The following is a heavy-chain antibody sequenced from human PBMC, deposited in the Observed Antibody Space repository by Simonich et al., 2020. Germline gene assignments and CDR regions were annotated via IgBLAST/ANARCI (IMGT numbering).Heavy chain of an antibody. J-gene: IGHJ3*02. Sequence: EVQLVESGGGLVQPGGSLRLSCAASGFTFSSHSMNWVRTAPGKGLEWVSYISSRSSTIDNADSVKGHLTISRDNAKNSLYLQMNSLRAEDTAVYYCARDSSYYAFDIWGQGTMVTVSS. D-gene: IGHD5-12*01. V-gene: IGHV3-48*01. CDR1: GFTFSSHS. CDR2: ISSRSSTI. CDR3: ARDSSYYAFDI.